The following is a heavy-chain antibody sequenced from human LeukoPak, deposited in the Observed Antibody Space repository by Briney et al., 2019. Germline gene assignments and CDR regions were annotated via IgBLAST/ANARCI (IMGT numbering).Heavy chain of an antibody. D-gene: IGHD6-6*01. CDR2: IRSKAENYAT. CDR3: TRQAARGEYSTSAPFDY. V-gene: IGHV3-73*01. CDR1: GFSFSGSA. Sequence: GGSLRLSCAASGFSFSGSAMVWVRQASGKGLEWVARIRSKAENYATAYGASVKGRFTISRDDSKNTAYLQMNSLKSEDTAVYYCTRQAARGEYSTSAPFDYWGQGTLVTVSS. J-gene: IGHJ4*02.